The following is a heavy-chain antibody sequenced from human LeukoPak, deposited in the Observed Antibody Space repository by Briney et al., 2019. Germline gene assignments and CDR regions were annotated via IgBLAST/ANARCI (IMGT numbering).Heavy chain of an antibody. J-gene: IGHJ4*02. D-gene: IGHD5-12*01. Sequence: SETLSLTCAVYGGSFSGYYWSWIRQPPGKGLEWIGEINHSGSTNYNPSLKSRVTISVDTSKNQFSLKLSSVTAADTAVYYCANFEWLRSLAFDYWGQGTLVTVSS. V-gene: IGHV4-34*01. CDR3: ANFEWLRSLAFDY. CDR2: INHSGST. CDR1: GGSFSGYY.